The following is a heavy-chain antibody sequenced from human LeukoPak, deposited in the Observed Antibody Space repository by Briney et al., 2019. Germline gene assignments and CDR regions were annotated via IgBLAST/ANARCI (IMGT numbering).Heavy chain of an antibody. CDR1: GFTFSNSA. Sequence: TSVKVSYKTSGFTFSNSAMQWVRQARGQRLEWIGWIIVGSGRTHYAQNLQERITITRGMSTNTAYMELSSLRSDDTAVYYCAAELYSGTYGRCCSFAFWGQGTQVTVSS. J-gene: IGHJ4*02. CDR2: IIVGSGRT. CDR3: AAELYSGTYGRCCSFAF. D-gene: IGHD1-26*01. V-gene: IGHV1-58*02.